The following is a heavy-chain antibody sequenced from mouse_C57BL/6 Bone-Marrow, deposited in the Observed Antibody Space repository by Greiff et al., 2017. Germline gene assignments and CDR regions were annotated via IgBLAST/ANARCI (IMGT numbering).Heavy chain of an antibody. V-gene: IGHV2-6*03. CDR1: GFSLTSYG. D-gene: IGHD1-1*01. CDR2: IWSDGST. CDR3: ASHYYYGSSSYAMDY. J-gene: IGHJ4*01. Sequence: VQLKESGPGLVAPSQSLSITCTVSGFSLTSYGVHWVRQPPGKGLEWLVVIWSDGSTTYNSALKSRLSISKDNSKSQVFLKMNSLQTDDTAMYYCASHYYYGSSSYAMDYWGQGTSVTVSS.